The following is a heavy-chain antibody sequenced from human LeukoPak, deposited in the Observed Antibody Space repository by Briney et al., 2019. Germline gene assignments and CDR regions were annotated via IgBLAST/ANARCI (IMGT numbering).Heavy chain of an antibody. CDR3: ATPPHDYGDYYFDY. CDR1: GFTFTHYG. CDR2: IRANGETT. D-gene: IGHD4-17*01. Sequence: PGGSLRLSCAASGFTFTHYGMNWVRQAPGKGLEWVSGIRANGETTYYADSVRGRFTISRDNSRSMVWLQMNSLRVEDTAVYYCATPPHDYGDYYFDYWGQGTLVTVSS. J-gene: IGHJ4*02. V-gene: IGHV3-23*01.